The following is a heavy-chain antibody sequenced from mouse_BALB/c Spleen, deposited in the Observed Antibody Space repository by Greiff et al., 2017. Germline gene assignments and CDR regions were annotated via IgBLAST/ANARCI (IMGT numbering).Heavy chain of an antibody. J-gene: IGHJ3*01. CDR2: INPSSGYT. CDR1: GYTFTSYT. CDR3: ARKGAHWDWFAY. V-gene: IGHV1-4*01. Sequence: QVQLQQSGAELARPGASVKMSCKASGYTFTSYTMHWVKQRPGQGLEWIGYINPSSGYTNYNQKFKDKATLTADKSSSTAYMQLSSLTSEDSAVYYCARKGAHWDWFAYWGQGTLVTVSA. D-gene: IGHD4-1*01.